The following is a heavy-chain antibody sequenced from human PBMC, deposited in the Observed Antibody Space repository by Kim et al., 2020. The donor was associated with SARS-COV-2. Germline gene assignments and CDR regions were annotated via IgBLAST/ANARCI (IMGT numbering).Heavy chain of an antibody. V-gene: IGHV4-39*01. J-gene: IGHJ6*02. D-gene: IGHD3-16*01. Sequence: KSRVTISVDTSKNQFSLKLSSVTAADTAVYYCARLWDGDTRTYYYYYGMDVWGQGTTVTVSS. CDR3: ARLWDGDTRTYYYYYGMDV.